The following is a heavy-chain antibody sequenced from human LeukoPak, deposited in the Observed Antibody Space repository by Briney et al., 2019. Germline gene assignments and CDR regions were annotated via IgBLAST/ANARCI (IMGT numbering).Heavy chain of an antibody. Sequence: GGSLRLSCAASGFTFSSYAMSWVRQAPGKGLEGVSAISGSGGSTYYADSVKGRFTISRDNSKNTLYLQMTSLRAEDTAVYYCAKFQGTTVTTPFDYWGQGTLVTVSS. V-gene: IGHV3-23*01. CDR3: AKFQGTTVTTPFDY. J-gene: IGHJ4*02. D-gene: IGHD4-17*01. CDR1: GFTFSSYA. CDR2: ISGSGGST.